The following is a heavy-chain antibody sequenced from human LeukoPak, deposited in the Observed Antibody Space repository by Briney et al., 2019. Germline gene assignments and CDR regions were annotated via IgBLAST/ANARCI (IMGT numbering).Heavy chain of an antibody. CDR2: ISAYNGNT. J-gene: IGHJ4*02. Sequence: ASVKVSCKASGYTFTSYGISWVRQAPGQGLEWMGWISAYNGNTNYAQKLQGRVTMTTDTSTSTAYMELRSLRSDDTAVYYCARDPSRSPLHYFDCWGQGTLVTVSS. CDR1: GYTFTSYG. CDR3: ARDPSRSPLHYFDC. V-gene: IGHV1-18*01.